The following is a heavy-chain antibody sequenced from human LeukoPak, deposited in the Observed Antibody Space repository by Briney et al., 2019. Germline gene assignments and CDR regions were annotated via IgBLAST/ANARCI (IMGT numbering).Heavy chain of an antibody. J-gene: IGHJ6*03. CDR3: ARHRGYYYYYMDV. CDR2: MYYSGST. Sequence: TSETLSLTCTVSGGSISSNSYYWGWIRQPPGKGLEWIGSMYYSGSTYYNPSLKSRVTISVDTSKNQFSLKLSSVTAADTAVYYCARHRGYYYYYMDVWGKGTTVTISS. V-gene: IGHV4-39*01. CDR1: GGSISSNSYY.